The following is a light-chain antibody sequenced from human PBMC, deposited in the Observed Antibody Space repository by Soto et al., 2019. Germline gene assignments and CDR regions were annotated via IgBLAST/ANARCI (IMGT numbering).Light chain of an antibody. CDR3: SSYTSSSTLGV. CDR1: SSDDGGYNY. J-gene: IGLJ2*01. CDR2: DVS. Sequence: QSALTQPASVSGSPGQSITISCTGNSSDDGGYNYVSWYQQHPGKAPKLMIYDVSNRPSGVSNRFSGSKSGNTASLTISGLQAEDEADYYCSSYTSSSTLGVFGGGTKLTVL. V-gene: IGLV2-14*01.